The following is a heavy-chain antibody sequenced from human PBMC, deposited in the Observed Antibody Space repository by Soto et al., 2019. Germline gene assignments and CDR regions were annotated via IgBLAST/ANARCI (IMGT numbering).Heavy chain of an antibody. V-gene: IGHV4-39*01. J-gene: IGHJ4*02. CDR3: ARPSGSYLYYFDY. CDR2: IYYSGRT. CDR1: GGSISSSSDY. Sequence: QLQLQESGPGLVKPSETLSLTCTVSGGSISSSSDYWGWIRQPPGKGLEWIGSIYYSGRTYYNPTLKSRVTISVDTSKNQFSLKLSSVTAADTAVYYCARPSGSYLYYFDYCVQGTLVTVSS. D-gene: IGHD1-26*01.